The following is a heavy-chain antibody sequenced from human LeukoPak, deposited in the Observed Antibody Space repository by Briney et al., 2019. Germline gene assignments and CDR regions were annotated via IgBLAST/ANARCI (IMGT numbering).Heavy chain of an antibody. J-gene: IGHJ3*02. CDR3: ARDGYSDAFDI. V-gene: IGHV3-48*01. CDR1: GFTFSSYS. D-gene: IGHD2-21*01. CDR2: ISSSSSTI. Sequence: PGGSLRLSCAASGFTFSSYSMNWVRQAPGKGLEWVSYISSSSSTIYYADSVKGRFTISRDNAKNSLYLQMNSLRAEDTAVYYCARDGYSDAFDIWGQGTMVTVSS.